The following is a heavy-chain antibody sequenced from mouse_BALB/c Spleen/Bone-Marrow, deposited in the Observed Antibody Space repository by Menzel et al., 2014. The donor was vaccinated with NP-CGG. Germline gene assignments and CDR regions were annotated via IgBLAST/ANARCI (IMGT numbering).Heavy chain of an antibody. CDR3: AREGYGSSYGFAY. J-gene: IGHJ3*01. CDR1: GYSFTGYT. CDR2: INPYNDGT. Sequence: VHVKQSGPELVKPRASMKISCKASGYSFTGYTMNWVKQSHGKNLEWIGLINPYNDGTSYNQKFKGKATLTVDKSSSTGYMELLSLTSEDSAVYYCAREGYGSSYGFAYWGQGTLVTVSA. D-gene: IGHD1-1*01. V-gene: IGHV1-18*01.